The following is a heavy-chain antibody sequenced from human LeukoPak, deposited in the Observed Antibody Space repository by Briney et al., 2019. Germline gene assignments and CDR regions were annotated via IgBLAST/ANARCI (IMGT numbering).Heavy chain of an antibody. CDR3: ARGEPPDY. Sequence: PSETLSLTCTVSGGSISSYYWSWLRQPPGKGLEWIGYIYYSGSTNYNPSLKSRVTISVDTSKNQFSLKLSSVTAADTAVYYCARGEPPDYWGQGTLVTVSS. V-gene: IGHV4-59*01. J-gene: IGHJ4*02. CDR1: GGSISSYY. CDR2: IYYSGST. D-gene: IGHD1-26*01.